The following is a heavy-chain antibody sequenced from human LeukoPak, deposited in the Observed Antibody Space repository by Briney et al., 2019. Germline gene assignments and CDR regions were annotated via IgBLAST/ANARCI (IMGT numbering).Heavy chain of an antibody. Sequence: SETLSLTCTVSAGSISSYYWSWIRQPAGKGLERIGRIYTSGSTNYSPSLKSRVTMSVDTSKNQFSLKLSSVTAADTAVYYCARGSVAGTILGNWFDPWGQGTLVTVSS. D-gene: IGHD6-19*01. CDR1: AGSISSYY. CDR2: IYTSGST. V-gene: IGHV4-4*07. J-gene: IGHJ5*02. CDR3: ARGSVAGTILGNWFDP.